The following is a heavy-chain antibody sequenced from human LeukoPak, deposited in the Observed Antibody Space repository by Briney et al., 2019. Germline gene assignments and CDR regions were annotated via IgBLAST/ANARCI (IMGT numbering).Heavy chain of an antibody. V-gene: IGHV1-2*02. CDR1: GYTFTGYY. Sequence: ASVKVSCKASGYTFTGYYMHWVRQAPGQGLEWMGWINPNSGGTNYAQKFQGRVTMTRDTSISTAYMELSRLRSDDTAVYYCARDINHVKSYWEKGYFDYWGQGTLVTVSS. CDR3: ARDINHVKSYWEKGYFDY. J-gene: IGHJ4*02. CDR2: INPNSGGT. D-gene: IGHD2/OR15-2a*01.